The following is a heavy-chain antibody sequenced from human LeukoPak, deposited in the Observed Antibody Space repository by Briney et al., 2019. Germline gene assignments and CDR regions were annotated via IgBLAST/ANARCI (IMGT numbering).Heavy chain of an antibody. J-gene: IGHJ4*02. CDR3: ARSEWLPRD. CDR2: LNSDGSST. V-gene: IGHV3-74*01. CDR1: GSTFSNYW. Sequence: GGSLRLSCAASGSTFSNYWMHWVRQAPGKGLVWVSRLNSDGSSTNYADPVKGRFTISRDNAKNTLYLQMNSLRAEDTAVYYCARSEWLPRDWGQGTLVTVSA. D-gene: IGHD3-3*01.